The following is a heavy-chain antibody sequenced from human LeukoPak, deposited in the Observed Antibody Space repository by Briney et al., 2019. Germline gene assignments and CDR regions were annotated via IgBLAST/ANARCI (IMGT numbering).Heavy chain of an antibody. CDR3: ARPRPDYGGNANDAFDI. Sequence: SVKVSCKASGGTFSSYAISWVRQAPGQGLEWMGGIIPIFGTANYAQKFQGRVTITADESTSTAYMGLSSLRSEDTAVYYCARPRPDYGGNANDAFDIWGQGTMVTVSS. D-gene: IGHD4-23*01. CDR2: IIPIFGTA. V-gene: IGHV1-69*13. CDR1: GGTFSSYA. J-gene: IGHJ3*02.